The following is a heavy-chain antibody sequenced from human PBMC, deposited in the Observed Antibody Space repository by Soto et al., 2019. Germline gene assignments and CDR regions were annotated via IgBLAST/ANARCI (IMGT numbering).Heavy chain of an antibody. Sequence: SETLSLTCTVSGGSISSGDYYWSWIRQPPGKGLEWIGYIYYSGSTYYNPSLKSRVTISVDTSKNQFSLNLSSVTAADTAVYYCARGYGSGSYHYGMDVWGQGTTVTVSS. J-gene: IGHJ6*02. CDR1: GGSISSGDYY. CDR3: ARGYGSGSYHYGMDV. CDR2: IYYSGST. V-gene: IGHV4-30-4*01. D-gene: IGHD3-10*01.